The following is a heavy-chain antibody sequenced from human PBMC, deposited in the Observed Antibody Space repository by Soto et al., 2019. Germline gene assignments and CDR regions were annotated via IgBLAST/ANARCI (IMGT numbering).Heavy chain of an antibody. CDR1: GGSVSFSSYY. V-gene: IGHV4-39*01. Sequence: QLQLQESGPGLVKPSETLSLTCTVSGGSVSFSSYYWAWIRQPPGKGLEWIGNIYNSVTTYYNPSLKSRVIISIDPPNKQFSLHLTSVTAADTAVYYCARHAMVQGAVVYFDYWGGQGTLVTVSS. D-gene: IGHD3-10*01. CDR3: ARHAMVQGAVVYFDY. CDR2: IYNSVTT. J-gene: IGHJ4*02.